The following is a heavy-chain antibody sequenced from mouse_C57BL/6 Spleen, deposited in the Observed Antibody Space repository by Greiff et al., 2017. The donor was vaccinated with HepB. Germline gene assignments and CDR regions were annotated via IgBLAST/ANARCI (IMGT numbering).Heavy chain of an antibody. CDR2: ISSGGSYT. J-gene: IGHJ2*01. CDR3: ARHERPYYFDY. CDR1: GFTFSSYG. Sequence: EVQRVESGGDLVKPGGSLKLSCAASGFTFSSYGMSWVRQTPDKRLEWVATISSGGSYTYYPDSVKGRFTISRDNAKNTLYLQMSSLKSEDTAMCYCARHERPYYFDYWGQVTTLTVSS. V-gene: IGHV5-6*01.